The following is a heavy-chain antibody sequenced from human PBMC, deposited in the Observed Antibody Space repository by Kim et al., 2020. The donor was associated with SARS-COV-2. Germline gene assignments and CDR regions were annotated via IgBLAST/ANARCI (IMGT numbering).Heavy chain of an antibody. CDR3: ARRSSSLGSFDY. Sequence: TYRPSFQGHVPISADKSISTAYLQWSSLKASDTAMYYCARRSSSLGSFDYWGQGTLVTVSS. D-gene: IGHD6-6*01. V-gene: IGHV5-10-1*01. J-gene: IGHJ4*02.